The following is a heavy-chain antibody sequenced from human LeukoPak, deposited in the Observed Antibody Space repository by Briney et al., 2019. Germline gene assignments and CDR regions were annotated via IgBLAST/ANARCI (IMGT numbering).Heavy chain of an antibody. D-gene: IGHD6-13*01. CDR1: GYTLTSYG. CDR2: ISGYNGHT. Sequence: ASVRVACKASGYTLTSYGITWVRQAPGQGLDWIGWISGYNGHTDYAQNLQGRVTMTTDTTTSTAYMELRRLRSDDAADYYWARKIAGIWFDPWGQGTMVTVSS. V-gene: IGHV1-18*01. J-gene: IGHJ5*02. CDR3: ARKIAGIWFDP.